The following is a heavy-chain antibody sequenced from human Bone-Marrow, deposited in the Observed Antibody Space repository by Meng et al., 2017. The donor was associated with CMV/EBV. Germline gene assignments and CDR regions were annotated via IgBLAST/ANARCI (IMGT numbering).Heavy chain of an antibody. D-gene: IGHD2-2*01. V-gene: IGHV1-69*10. CDR1: GGTFSSYA. CDR3: ARTRIEVEPDGRKIKYYNYGMDV. J-gene: IGHJ6*02. CDR2: IIPILGIA. Sequence: SVKVSCKASGGTFSSYAISWVRQAPGQGLEWMGGIIPILGIANYAQKFQGRVTITADKSTSTAYMELSSLTSDDTAVYYCARTRIEVEPDGRKIKYYNYGMDVWGQGTTATVSS.